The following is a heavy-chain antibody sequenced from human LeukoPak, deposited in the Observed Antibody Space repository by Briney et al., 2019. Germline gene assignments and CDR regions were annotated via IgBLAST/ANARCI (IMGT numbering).Heavy chain of an antibody. CDR1: GFTFTSYG. Sequence: GGSLRLSCAASGFTFTSYGMHSVRQAPGKGLEWVAFIRYDGSNKYYADSVKGRFTISRDNSKHTLYLQMNSLRAEDTAVYYCAKDLVPYGGSHGDYWGQGTLVTVSS. J-gene: IGHJ4*02. CDR3: AKDLVPYGGSHGDY. V-gene: IGHV3-30*02. CDR2: IRYDGSNK. D-gene: IGHD1-26*01.